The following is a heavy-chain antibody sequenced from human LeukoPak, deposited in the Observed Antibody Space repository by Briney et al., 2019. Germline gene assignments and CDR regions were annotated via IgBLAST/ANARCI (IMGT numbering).Heavy chain of an antibody. J-gene: IGHJ4*02. V-gene: IGHV3-30*04. CDR1: GFTFSSYA. CDR3: ARAGGSSSCPARVGCYFDY. D-gene: IGHD6-13*01. Sequence: PGGSLRLSCAASGFTFSSYAMHWVRQAPGQGLEWVAVISYDGSNKYYADSVKGRFTISRDNSKNTLYLQMNSLRAEDTAVYYCARAGGSSSCPARVGCYFDYWGQGTLVTVSS. CDR2: ISYDGSNK.